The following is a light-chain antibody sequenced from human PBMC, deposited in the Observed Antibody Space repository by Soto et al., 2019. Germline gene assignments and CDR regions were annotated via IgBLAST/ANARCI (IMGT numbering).Light chain of an antibody. CDR3: HQYDTYSGT. CDR1: QSISNW. J-gene: IGKJ1*01. V-gene: IGKV1-5*03. CDR2: LAS. Sequence: DIQMTQSPSTLSASVGDRVTITCRASQSISNWLAWYQQKPGKAPKLLIYLASSLESGVPSRFSGRGSGTEFTLTISSLQPDDFATYYCHQYDTYSGTFGQGTKVDIK.